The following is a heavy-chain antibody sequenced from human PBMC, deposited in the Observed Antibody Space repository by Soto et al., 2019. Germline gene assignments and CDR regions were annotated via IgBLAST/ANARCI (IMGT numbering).Heavy chain of an antibody. J-gene: IGHJ6*02. CDR2: IDPSDSYT. Sequence: GESLKISFKGSGYSFTSYLISWVRQMPVKGLEWMGRIDPSDSYTNYSPSFQGHVTISADKSISTAYLQWSSLKASDTAMYYCERHGGYGSGSYPSKFYGMDVLGRRNTVALCS. D-gene: IGHD3-10*01. V-gene: IGHV5-10-1*01. CDR1: GYSFTSYL. CDR3: ERHGGYGSGSYPSKFYGMDV.